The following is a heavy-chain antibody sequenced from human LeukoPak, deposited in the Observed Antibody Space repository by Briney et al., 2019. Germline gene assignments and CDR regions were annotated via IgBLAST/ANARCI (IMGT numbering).Heavy chain of an antibody. Sequence: ASVKVSCKASGYTFTSYGISWVRQAPGQGLEWMGWINGNNGGTNYAQKFQGRVTMTTDTSISTAYMELRRLRSDDTAVYYCALGAGGYCSGGSCYPPHFDYWGQGTLVTVSS. J-gene: IGHJ4*02. CDR1: GYTFTSYG. D-gene: IGHD2-15*01. CDR3: ALGAGGYCSGGSCYPPHFDY. V-gene: IGHV1-2*02. CDR2: INGNNGGT.